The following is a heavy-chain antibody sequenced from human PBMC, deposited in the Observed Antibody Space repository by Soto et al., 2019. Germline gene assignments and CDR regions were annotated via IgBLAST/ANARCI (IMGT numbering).Heavy chain of an antibody. V-gene: IGHV4-34*01. CDR2: INHTGGT. CDR1: GGSVNGYY. Sequence: SETLPLTCAVYGGSVNGYYWNWIRQPPGKGLEWIGEINHTGGTHYNPSLKSRVTMSVDTSKNQFSLRLSSVTAADTAIYYCATRITVFGLLIPPFDPWGQGTQVTVSS. CDR3: ATRITVFGLLIPPFDP. J-gene: IGHJ5*02. D-gene: IGHD3-3*01.